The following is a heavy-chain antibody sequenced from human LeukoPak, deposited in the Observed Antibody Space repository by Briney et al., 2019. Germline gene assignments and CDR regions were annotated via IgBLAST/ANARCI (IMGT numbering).Heavy chain of an antibody. CDR3: VRDLDLGGYSSFVS. D-gene: IGHD4-23*01. J-gene: IGHJ4*02. Sequence: GGSLRLSCAASGFTFSNYWMHWVRQAPAEGLVWVSRLNSDGSSTYYADSVKGRFTISRDNAKNTLHLQMNRLRADDTAVYYCVRDLDLGGYSSFVSWGQGTLVTVSS. V-gene: IGHV3-74*01. CDR1: GFTFSNYW. CDR2: LNSDGSST.